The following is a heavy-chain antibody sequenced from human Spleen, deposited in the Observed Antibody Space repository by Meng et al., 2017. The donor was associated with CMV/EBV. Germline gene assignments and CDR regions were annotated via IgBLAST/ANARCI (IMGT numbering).Heavy chain of an antibody. Sequence: SVKVSCKASGGTFSSFAISWVRQAPGQGLEWMGRIIPILTMTNYAQKFQGRVTITADKSTSTAYMELNSLRSDDTAVYFCASGLCSSTSCYLAHWGQGTLVTVSS. CDR3: ASGLCSSTSCYLAH. J-gene: IGHJ4*02. CDR2: IIPILTMT. V-gene: IGHV1-69*04. D-gene: IGHD2-2*01. CDR1: GGTFSSFA.